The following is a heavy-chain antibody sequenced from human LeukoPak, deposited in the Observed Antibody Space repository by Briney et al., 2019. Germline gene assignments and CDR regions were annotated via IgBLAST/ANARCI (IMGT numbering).Heavy chain of an antibody. Sequence: GGSLRLSCAASGFTFRDYYMSWIRQVPGKGLEWISYISTSSYTKYADSVKGRFTISRDNAKNSLYLRMSSLRDEDTAVYYCASRNDYGSFDYWGQGTLVTVSS. D-gene: IGHD4-17*01. V-gene: IGHV3-11*03. CDR1: GFTFRDYY. CDR2: ISTSSYT. J-gene: IGHJ4*02. CDR3: ASRNDYGSFDY.